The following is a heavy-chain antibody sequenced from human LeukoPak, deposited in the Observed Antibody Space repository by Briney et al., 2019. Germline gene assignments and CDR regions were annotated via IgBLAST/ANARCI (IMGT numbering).Heavy chain of an antibody. CDR3: AKDVWGSSWDIYYYYMDV. J-gene: IGHJ6*03. CDR2: ISYDGSNK. V-gene: IGHV3-30*18. CDR1: GFTFSSYG. Sequence: GGSLRLSCAASGFTFSSYGMHWVRQAPGKGLEWVAVISYDGSNKYYADSVKGRFTISRDNSKNTLYLQMNSLRAEDTAVYYCAKDVWGSSWDIYYYYMDVWGKGTTVTVSS. D-gene: IGHD6-13*01.